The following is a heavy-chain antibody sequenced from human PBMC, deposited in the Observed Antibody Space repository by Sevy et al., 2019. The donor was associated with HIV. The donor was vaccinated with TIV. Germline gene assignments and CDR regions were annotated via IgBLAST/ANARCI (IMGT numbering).Heavy chain of an antibody. CDR3: ARDEKGAASGAISPYFHL. Sequence: GGSLRLSCAASGFTFSDYSMSWVRQAPGKGLEWVSSIIVSSTYIYYADSVKGRFTISGEKVKNSLYLQMNSLRAEDTAVYYCARDEKGAASGAISPYFHLWGQGTLVTVSS. CDR2: IIVSSTYI. D-gene: IGHD2-15*01. V-gene: IGHV3-21*01. CDR1: GFTFSDYS. J-gene: IGHJ1*01.